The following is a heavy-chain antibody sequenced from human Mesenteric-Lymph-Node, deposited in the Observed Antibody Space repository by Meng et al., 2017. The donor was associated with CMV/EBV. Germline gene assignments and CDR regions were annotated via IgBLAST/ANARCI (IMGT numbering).Heavy chain of an antibody. J-gene: IGHJ6*02. CDR2: IIPILGIA. CDR3: ARHLNSRGGLDV. Sequence: SVKVSCKASGGTFSSYAISWVRQAPGQGLEWMGGIIPILGIANYAQKFQGRVTITADKSTSTAYMELSSLRSEDTAVYYCARHLNSRGGLDVWGQGTAVTVSS. D-gene: IGHD3-16*01. V-gene: IGHV1-69*10. CDR1: GGTFSSYA.